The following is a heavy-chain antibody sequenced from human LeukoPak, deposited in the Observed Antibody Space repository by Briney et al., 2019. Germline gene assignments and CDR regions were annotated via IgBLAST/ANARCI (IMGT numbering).Heavy chain of an antibody. Sequence: ASVKVSCKASGGTFSSYAISWVRQAPGQGLEWMGWINPNSGGTNYAQKFQGRVTMTRDTSISTAYMELSRLRSDDTAVYYCARDICGGDCYYTPVDYWGHGTLVTVSS. J-gene: IGHJ4*01. CDR2: INPNSGGT. CDR1: GGTFSSYA. CDR3: ARDICGGDCYYTPVDY. V-gene: IGHV1-2*02. D-gene: IGHD2-21*02.